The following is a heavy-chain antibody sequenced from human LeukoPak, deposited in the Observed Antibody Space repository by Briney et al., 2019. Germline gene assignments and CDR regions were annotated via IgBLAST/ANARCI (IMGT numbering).Heavy chain of an antibody. J-gene: IGHJ4*02. Sequence: PSETLSLTCTVSGGSISSGDYYWSWIRQPPGKGLEWIGYIYYSGSTYYNPSLKSRVTISVDTSKNQFSLKLSSVTAADTAVYYCARRGSLLWFGELSYYFDYWGQGTLVTVSS. CDR2: IYYSGST. CDR1: GGSISSGDYY. D-gene: IGHD3-10*01. CDR3: ARRGSLLWFGELSYYFDY. V-gene: IGHV4-30-4*08.